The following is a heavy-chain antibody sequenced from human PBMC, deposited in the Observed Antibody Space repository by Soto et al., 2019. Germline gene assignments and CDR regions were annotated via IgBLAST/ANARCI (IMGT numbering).Heavy chain of an antibody. Sequence: QVQLQESGPGLVKPSETLSLTCSVSGDAISRHYCSWIRQSPGKGLEWLGYFFHTGTALYNPALKSRVSMSVDTSKNQFSLRLTSVIPADTAVYFCARNYGGNSHFFDLWGRGTLVTVSS. V-gene: IGHV4-59*11. J-gene: IGHJ2*01. CDR3: ARNYGGNSHFFDL. CDR2: FFHTGTA. D-gene: IGHD4-17*01. CDR1: GDAISRHY.